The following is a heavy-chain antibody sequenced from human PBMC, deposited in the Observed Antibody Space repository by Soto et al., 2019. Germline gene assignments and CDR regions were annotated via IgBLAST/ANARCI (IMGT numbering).Heavy chain of an antibody. D-gene: IGHD2-2*01. V-gene: IGHV3-30*18. CDR3: AKPETPRYCSSASCLWGLFDS. J-gene: IGHJ4*02. CDR2: ISYDGSNK. Sequence: PGGSLRLSCAASGFTFSGYGMHWVRQAPGKGLEWVAVISYDGSNKYYADSVKGRFTISRDNSKNTLYLQMNSLRAEDTAVYYCAKPETPRYCSSASCLWGLFDSWGRGTLVTVSS. CDR1: GFTFSGYG.